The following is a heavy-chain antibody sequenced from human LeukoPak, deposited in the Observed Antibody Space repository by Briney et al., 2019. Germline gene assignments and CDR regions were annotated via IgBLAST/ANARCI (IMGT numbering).Heavy chain of an antibody. Sequence: GGSLRLSCAASGFTFSSYAMSWVRQAPGKGLEWVSAISGSGGSTYYADSVKGRFTISRDNSKNTLYLQMNSLRAEDTAVYYCARDRSDYDILTGYSSFDYWGQGTLVTVSS. CDR2: ISGSGGST. J-gene: IGHJ4*02. V-gene: IGHV3-23*01. D-gene: IGHD3-9*01. CDR1: GFTFSSYA. CDR3: ARDRSDYDILTGYSSFDY.